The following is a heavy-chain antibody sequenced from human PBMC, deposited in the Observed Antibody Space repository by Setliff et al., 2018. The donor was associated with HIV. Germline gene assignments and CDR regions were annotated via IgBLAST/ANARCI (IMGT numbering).Heavy chain of an antibody. J-gene: IGHJ4*02. D-gene: IGHD2-2*01. CDR2: VSYTGTT. Sequence: SETLSLTCTVSGGSIRNEDYFWSWIRQPPGKGLEWIGFVSYTGTTHYNPSLKSRLTISIDTSENQLSLKLSSVTAADTAVYYCARLSTTSRDFDSWGQGTLVTVSS. CDR1: GGSIRNEDYF. CDR3: ARLSTTSRDFDS. V-gene: IGHV4-30-4*08.